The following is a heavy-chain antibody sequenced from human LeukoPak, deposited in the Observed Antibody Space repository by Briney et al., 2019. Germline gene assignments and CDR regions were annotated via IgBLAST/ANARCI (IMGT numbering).Heavy chain of an antibody. CDR3: ARGVFSSSCYDY. CDR1: GGSISSYY. V-gene: IGHV4-59*01. J-gene: IGHJ4*02. D-gene: IGHD6-13*01. Sequence: SETLSLTCTVSGGSISSYYWSWIRQPPGKGLEWIGYIYYSGSTDYNPSLQSRVTLSVDTSKNQFSLKLTSVTAADTAVYYCARGVFSSSCYDYWGQGTLVTVSS. CDR2: IYYSGST.